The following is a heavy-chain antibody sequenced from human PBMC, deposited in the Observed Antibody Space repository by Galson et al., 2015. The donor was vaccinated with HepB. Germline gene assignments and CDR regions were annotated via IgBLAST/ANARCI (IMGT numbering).Heavy chain of an antibody. Sequence: SLRLSCAASGFTFSSYSMNWVRQAPGKGLEWVSSISSSSSYIYYADSVKGRFTISRDNAKDSLYLQMNSLRAEDTAVYYCARDRGDWPTRYGMDVWGQGTTVTVSS. CDR1: GFTFSSYS. D-gene: IGHD3-10*01. CDR2: ISSSSSYI. CDR3: ARDRGDWPTRYGMDV. J-gene: IGHJ6*02. V-gene: IGHV3-21*01.